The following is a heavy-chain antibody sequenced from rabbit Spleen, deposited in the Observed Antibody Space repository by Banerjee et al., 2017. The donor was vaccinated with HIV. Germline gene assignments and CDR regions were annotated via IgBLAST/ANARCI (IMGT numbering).Heavy chain of an antibody. CDR2: INTKSGEN. CDR3: ARDGAGGSYFAL. D-gene: IGHD8-1*01. J-gene: IGHJ4*01. CDR1: GFSLNNKYV. V-gene: IGHV1S45*01. Sequence: QEQLVESGGGLVKPGGSLALTCKASGFSLNNKYVMCWVRQAPGKGLEWIACINTKSGENVYATWSKGRFTISKTSSTTVTLQMTSLTAADTATYFCARDGAGGSYFALWGPGTLVTVS.